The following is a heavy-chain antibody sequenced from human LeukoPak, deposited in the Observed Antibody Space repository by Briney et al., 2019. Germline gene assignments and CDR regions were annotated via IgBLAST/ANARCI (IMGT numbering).Heavy chain of an antibody. CDR3: VRDGSWGDYQFYFYMDV. V-gene: IGHV3-23*01. D-gene: IGHD2-2*01. CDR2: ISASGHYI. J-gene: IGHJ6*03. Sequence: GGSLRLSCEASGFTFGSFAMSWVRQAPGKGLEWLSGISASGHYIYYADSVKGRFTISRGNSKNTLYIEMNSLRAEDTAVYYCVRDGSWGDYQFYFYMDVWGKGTTVTVSS. CDR1: GFTFGSFA.